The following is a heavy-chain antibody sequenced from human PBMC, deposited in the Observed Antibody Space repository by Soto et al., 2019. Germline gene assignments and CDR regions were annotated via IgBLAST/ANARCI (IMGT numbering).Heavy chain of an antibody. V-gene: IGHV3-11*05. CDR3: ARGGGSYAEYINY. J-gene: IGHJ4*02. CDR1: GFTFSDYY. CDR2: ISSSSSYT. Sequence: QVQLVESGGGLVKPGGSLRLSCAASGFTFSDYYMSWIRQAPGKGLEWVSYISSSSSYTNYADSVKGRFTISRDNPKNSQYLQMNSLRAEDPAVYYCARGGGSYAEYINYWGQGTLVTVSS. D-gene: IGHD1-26*01.